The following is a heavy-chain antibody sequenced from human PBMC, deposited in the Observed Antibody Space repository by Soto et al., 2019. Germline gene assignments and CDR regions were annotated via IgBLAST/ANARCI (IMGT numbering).Heavy chain of an antibody. D-gene: IGHD1-26*01. CDR2: ISAYNGNT. V-gene: IGHV1-18*01. CDR3: ARDSSGSYLHYCSSGTDV. Sequence: QGLEWMGWISAYNGNTNYAQKLQGRVTMTTDTSTSTAYMELRSLRSDDTAVYYCARDSSGSYLHYCSSGTDVLRKGTTDPGFS. J-gene: IGHJ6*04.